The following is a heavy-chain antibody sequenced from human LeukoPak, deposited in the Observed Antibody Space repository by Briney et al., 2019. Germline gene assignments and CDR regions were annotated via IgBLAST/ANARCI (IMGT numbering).Heavy chain of an antibody. Sequence: ASVKVSCKVSGYTLTELSMHWVRQAPGKGLEWMGGFDPEDGETIYAQKFQGRVTMAEDTSTDTAYMELSSLRSEDTAVYYCATRELAYCGGDCSLDYFDYWGQGTLVTVSS. CDR1: GYTLTELS. J-gene: IGHJ4*02. CDR2: FDPEDGET. V-gene: IGHV1-24*01. D-gene: IGHD2-21*02. CDR3: ATRELAYCGGDCSLDYFDY.